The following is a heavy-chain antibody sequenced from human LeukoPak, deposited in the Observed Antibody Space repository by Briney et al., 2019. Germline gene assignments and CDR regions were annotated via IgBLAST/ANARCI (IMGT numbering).Heavy chain of an antibody. V-gene: IGHV3-15*01. CDR2: IKGKTEGGTT. D-gene: IGHD3-16*02. J-gene: IGHJ4*02. Sequence: AGGSLRLSCAASAFTFSTYAMSWVRQAPGKGLEWVGRIKGKTEGGTTDYAAPVKDRFTISRDDSKNTLYLQMNSLKPEDTAVYYCTTDYYGYVWGSYRPDNWGQGTLVTVSS. CDR3: TTDYYGYVWGSYRPDN. CDR1: AFTFSTYA.